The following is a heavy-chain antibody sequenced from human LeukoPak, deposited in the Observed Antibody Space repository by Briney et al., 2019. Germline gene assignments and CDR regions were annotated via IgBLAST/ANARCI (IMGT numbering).Heavy chain of an antibody. Sequence: PGGSLRLSCAASGFTFSSYAMSWVRQAPGKGLEWVSAISGSGGSTYYADSVKGRFTISRDNSKNTLYLQMNSLRAEDTAVYYCAKERGWVTTVTGYFDYWGQGTLVTVSS. CDR3: AKERGWVTTVTGYFDY. J-gene: IGHJ4*02. D-gene: IGHD4-17*01. CDR1: GFTFSSYA. CDR2: ISGSGGST. V-gene: IGHV3-23*01.